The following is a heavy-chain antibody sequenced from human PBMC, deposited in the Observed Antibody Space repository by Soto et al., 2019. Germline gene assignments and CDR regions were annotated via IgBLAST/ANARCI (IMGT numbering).Heavy chain of an antibody. D-gene: IGHD2-21*02. CDR2: IYYSGRN. CDR1: GESISSISYY. CDR3: ARQRTTVVTQAYLDX. V-gene: IGHV4-39*01. Sequence: SETLSLTCIVSGESISSISYYWGWIRQPPGKGLEWIGSIYYSGRNYYNPSFKSRVTISIDTSKNQFSLKLSSVTATDTAVYYCARQRTTVVTQAYLDXRGQGAWVTVS. J-gene: IGHJ4*02.